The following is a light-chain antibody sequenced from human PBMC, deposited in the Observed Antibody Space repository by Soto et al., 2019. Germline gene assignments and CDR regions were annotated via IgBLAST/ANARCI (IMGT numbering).Light chain of an antibody. CDR1: QSVDNN. CDR3: QQYNDRAPIT. CDR2: GSF. Sequence: EIVMTQSPVTLSASPGESATLSCRASQSVDNNVAWYQQKPGQAPRLLIVGSFARATGIPASFSGSGSGSEFTLTISGLQSEDFAVYYCQQYNDRAPITFGQGTRLEIK. V-gene: IGKV3-15*01. J-gene: IGKJ5*01.